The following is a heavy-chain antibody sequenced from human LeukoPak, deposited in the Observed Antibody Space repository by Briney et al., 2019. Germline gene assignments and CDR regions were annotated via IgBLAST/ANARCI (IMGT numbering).Heavy chain of an antibody. V-gene: IGHV1-69*05. CDR2: IIPIFGTA. D-gene: IGHD1-1*01. J-gene: IGHJ4*02. CDR1: GGTLITYT. Sequence: RASVKVSCKASGGTLITYTINWVRQAPGQGLEWMGGIIPIFGTANYAQKFQGRITITTDDSTSTAYMELSSLRSEDTAVYYCATYMLRDNWNVHTFDSWGQGTLVTVSS. CDR3: ATYMLRDNWNVHTFDS.